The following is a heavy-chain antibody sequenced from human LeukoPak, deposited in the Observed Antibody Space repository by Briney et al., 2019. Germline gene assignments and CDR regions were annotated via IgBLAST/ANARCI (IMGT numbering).Heavy chain of an antibody. Sequence: GGSLRLSCAASGFTVSSNYMSWVRQAPGKGLEWVSVIYSGGGTYYADSVKGRFTISRDNAKNSLYLQMNSLGAEDTALYYCAKDVGSGGYGGPFDYWGQGTLFTVSS. J-gene: IGHJ4*02. CDR1: GFTVSSNY. CDR2: IYSGGGT. D-gene: IGHD6-19*01. CDR3: AKDVGSGGYGGPFDY. V-gene: IGHV3-53*05.